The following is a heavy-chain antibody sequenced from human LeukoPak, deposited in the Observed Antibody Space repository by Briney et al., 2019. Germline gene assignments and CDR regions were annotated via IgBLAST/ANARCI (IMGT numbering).Heavy chain of an antibody. J-gene: IGHJ3*02. CDR3: ARSSHYDILTGYSEEDAFDI. V-gene: IGHV3-53*01. D-gene: IGHD3-9*01. Sequence: ETLSLTCAVYGGSFSGYYWSWVRQAPGKGLEWVSVIYSGGSTDYADSVKGRFTISRDTSKNTLYLQMNSLRVEDTAVYYCARSSHYDILTGYSEEDAFDIWGQGTMVTVSS. CDR2: IYSGGST. CDR1: GGSFSGYY.